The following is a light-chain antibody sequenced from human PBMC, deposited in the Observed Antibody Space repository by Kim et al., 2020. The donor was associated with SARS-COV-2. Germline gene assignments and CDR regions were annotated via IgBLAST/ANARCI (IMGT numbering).Light chain of an antibody. CDR1: STNIGGNT. CDR2: RDN. J-gene: IGLJ2*01. CDR3: AAWDDSLNGVV. Sequence: GQRCTICCSGTSTNIGGNTVNWYQKLPGTAPKLLIDRDNQRPSGVPDRFSGSRSGTSASLASSGLQSEDEADYYCAAWDDSLNGVVFGGGTQLTVL. V-gene: IGLV1-44*01.